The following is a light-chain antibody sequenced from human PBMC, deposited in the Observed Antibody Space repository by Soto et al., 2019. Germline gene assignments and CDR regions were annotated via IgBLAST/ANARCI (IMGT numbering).Light chain of an antibody. Sequence: EIVLTQSPGTLSLSPGERATLSCRASQSGSINSLAWYQQKPGQAPRLLIYGASSRATGIPERFSGSGSGTDFTLTLSKLDPEDCAVYYCQQFWTLSVPFGGRTKVEIK. CDR3: QQFWTLSVP. CDR2: GAS. CDR1: QSGSINS. J-gene: IGKJ4*01. V-gene: IGKV3-20*01.